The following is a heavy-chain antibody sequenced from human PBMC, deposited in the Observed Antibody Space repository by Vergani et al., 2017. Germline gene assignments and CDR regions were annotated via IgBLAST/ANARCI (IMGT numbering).Heavy chain of an antibody. CDR2: VYPADSDT. V-gene: IGHV5-51*01. Sequence: EMQLVQSGAEVRKPGESVKISCRTSGYNFDIYWIGWVRQMPGKGLEWMGIVYPADSDTRYSPSFKGQVTVSADKSTSTAFLEWSGLKVTDTALYYCARHTTYTDSWGQGTLVTVSS. D-gene: IGHD1-1*01. J-gene: IGHJ4*02. CDR1: GYNFDIYW. CDR3: ARHTTYTDS.